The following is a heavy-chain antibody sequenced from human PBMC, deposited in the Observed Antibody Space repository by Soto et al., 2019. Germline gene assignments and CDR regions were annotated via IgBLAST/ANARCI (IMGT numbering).Heavy chain of an antibody. CDR3: ARTYYDILTGAAGRTTNYYYYYMDV. V-gene: IGHV1-69*02. Sequence: SVKLSCKASGGALSSDTISWVRQAPGQGLEWMGRIIPILGIANYAQKFQGRVTITADKSTSTAYMELSSLRSEDTAVYYCARTYYDILTGAAGRTTNYYYYYMDVWGKGTTVTVSS. CDR1: GGALSSDT. J-gene: IGHJ6*03. CDR2: IIPILGIA. D-gene: IGHD3-9*01.